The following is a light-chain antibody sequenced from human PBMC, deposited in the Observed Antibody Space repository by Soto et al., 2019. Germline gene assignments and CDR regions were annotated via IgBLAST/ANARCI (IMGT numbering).Light chain of an antibody. CDR3: QHYNVWPPWT. CDR1: QNVRRN. J-gene: IGKJ1*01. CDR2: GAI. Sequence: EIVMTQSPATLSVSPEDRVTLSCRASQNVRRNIAWYQQKPGQAPSLLIFGAITRATGIPARFSGGGSGTEFTLTISSLQSEDSAIYYCQHYNVWPPWTFGQGTKV. V-gene: IGKV3-15*01.